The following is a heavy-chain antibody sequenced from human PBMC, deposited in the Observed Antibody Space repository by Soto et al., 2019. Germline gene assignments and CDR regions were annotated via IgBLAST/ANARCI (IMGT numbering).Heavy chain of an antibody. V-gene: IGHV4-31*03. D-gene: IGHD6-19*01. CDR3: ARQGAGGSSGWYANVSGYYGMDV. CDR2: IYYSGST. CDR1: GGSISGGGYY. Sequence: SETLSLTVTVSGGSISGGGYYWSWIRQHPWKGLELILYIYYSGSTYYNPSLKSRFTISVDTSKNQFSLKLSSVTAADTAVYYCARQGAGGSSGWYANVSGYYGMDVWGQGTTVTVSS. J-gene: IGHJ6*02.